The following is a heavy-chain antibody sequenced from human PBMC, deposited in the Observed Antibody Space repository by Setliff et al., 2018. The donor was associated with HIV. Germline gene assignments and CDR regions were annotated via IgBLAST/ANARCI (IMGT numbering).Heavy chain of an antibody. D-gene: IGHD6-13*01. CDR1: RGSISSSTYY. CDR3: VRGGDSSSWYWGRWFDP. V-gene: IGHV4-39*01. J-gene: IGHJ5*02. Sequence: SETLSLTCTVSRGSISSSTYYWGWIRQPPGKGLEWIGSISYSGSTYYNPSLKSRVTISVDTSKNQFSLKLNSVTAADTAVYYCVRGGDSSSWYWGRWFDPWGQGTLVTVSS. CDR2: ISYSGST.